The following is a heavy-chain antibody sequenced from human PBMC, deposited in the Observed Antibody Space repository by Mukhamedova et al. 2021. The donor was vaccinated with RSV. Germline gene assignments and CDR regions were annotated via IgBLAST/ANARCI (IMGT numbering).Heavy chain of an antibody. CDR3: ARLSDSGAYVDY. CDR2: IYYSGTT. Sequence: IRQPPVEGLEWIGTIYYSGTTYYNPSLKSRVTISVDTSKNQFSLNLGSVTAADTAVYYCARLSDSGAYVDYWGQGTLVTASS. J-gene: IGHJ4*02. D-gene: IGHD1-26*01. V-gene: IGHV4-39*01.